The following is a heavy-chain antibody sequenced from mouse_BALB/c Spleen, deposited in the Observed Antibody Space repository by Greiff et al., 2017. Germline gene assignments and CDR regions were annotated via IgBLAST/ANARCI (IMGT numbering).Heavy chain of an antibody. CDR2: ISSGGSYT. CDR3: TREGYYGSSGGFAY. J-gene: IGHJ3*01. V-gene: IGHV5-6-4*01. CDR1: GFTFSSYT. Sequence: DVMLVESGGGLVQPGGSRKLSCAASGFTFSSYTMSWVRQTPEKRLEWVATISSGGSYTYYPDSVKGRFTISRDNAKNTLYLQMSSLKSEDTAMYYCTREGYYGSSGGFAYWGQGTLVTVSA. D-gene: IGHD1-1*01.